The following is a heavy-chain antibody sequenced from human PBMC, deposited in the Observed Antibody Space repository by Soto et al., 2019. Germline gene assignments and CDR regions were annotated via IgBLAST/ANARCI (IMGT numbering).Heavy chain of an antibody. D-gene: IGHD2-15*01. Sequence: PGGSLRLSCAASGFTFSNHAMSWVRQAPGKGLEWVSIISGPGGATSSADSVKGRFTISRDNSKNTLYLQMNSLRAEDTAVYYCAKGAMVVAATPYYYYMDVWGKGTTVTVSS. CDR3: AKGAMVVAATPYYYYMDV. V-gene: IGHV3-23*01. J-gene: IGHJ6*03. CDR2: ISGPGGAT. CDR1: GFTFSNHA.